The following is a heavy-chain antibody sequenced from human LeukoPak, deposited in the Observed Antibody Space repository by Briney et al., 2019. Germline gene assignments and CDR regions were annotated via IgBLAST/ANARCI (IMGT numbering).Heavy chain of an antibody. J-gene: IGHJ1*01. CDR2: VKSKTDGGTI. V-gene: IGHV3-15*01. Sequence: PGGSLRLSCAASGFTFSKVWMSWVRQAPGKGLEWVGRVKSKTDGGTIDYAAAVKGRFTISRDDSKDTLHLQMNSLKTEDTAVYYCTTDLSELDSSGYYAKYFRHWGQGTLVTVSS. CDR3: TTDLSELDSSGYYAKYFRH. CDR1: GFTFSKVW. D-gene: IGHD3-22*01.